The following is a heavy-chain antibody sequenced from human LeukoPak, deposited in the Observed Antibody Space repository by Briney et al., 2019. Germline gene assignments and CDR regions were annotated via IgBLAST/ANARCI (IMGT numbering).Heavy chain of an antibody. D-gene: IGHD3-10*01. V-gene: IGHV3-15*01. Sequence: GGSLRLSCAASGFTFSNAWMSWVRQAPGKGLEWVGRIKSKTNGGTTDYAAPVKGRFTISRDDSKNTLYLQMNSLKTEDTAVYYCTTVTPKLLWFGELFVWGQGTLVTVSS. CDR3: TTVTPKLLWFGELFV. CDR1: GFTFSNAW. J-gene: IGHJ4*02. CDR2: IKSKTNGGTT.